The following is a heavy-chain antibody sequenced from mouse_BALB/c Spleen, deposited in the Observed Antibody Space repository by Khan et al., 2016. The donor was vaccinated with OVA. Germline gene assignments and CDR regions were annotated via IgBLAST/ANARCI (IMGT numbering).Heavy chain of an antibody. CDR1: GYTFTNYG. J-gene: IGHJ4*01. CDR3: ARRLFYAMDY. CDR2: INTYTGEP. Sequence: QVQLKQSGPELKKPGETVKISCKASGYTFTNYGMNWVKQAPGKGLKWMGWINTYTGEPTYADDFKGRFAFSLETSASTAYLQINNLKNEDTATYFCARRLFYAMDYWGQGTSVTVSS. V-gene: IGHV9-3-1*01. D-gene: IGHD1-2*01.